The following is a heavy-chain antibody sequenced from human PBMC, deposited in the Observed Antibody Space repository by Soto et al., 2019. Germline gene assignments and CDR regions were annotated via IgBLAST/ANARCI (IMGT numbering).Heavy chain of an antibody. J-gene: IGHJ4*02. CDR1: GFTFSSYW. Sequence: EVQLVESGGGLVQPGGSLRLSCAASGFTFSSYWMHWVRQAPGKGLVWVSRINRDGSSTNYADSVKGRVTISRDTAKNKLYLQMNSLRAEDTAVYYCAREIATTGEYYFDYWGQGTLVTVSS. CDR3: AREIATTGEYYFDY. D-gene: IGHD6-13*01. V-gene: IGHV3-74*01. CDR2: INRDGSST.